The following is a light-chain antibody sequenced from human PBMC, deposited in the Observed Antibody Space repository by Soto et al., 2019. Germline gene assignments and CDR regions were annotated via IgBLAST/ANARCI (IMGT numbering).Light chain of an antibody. CDR3: QHYNNWPPWT. J-gene: IGKJ1*01. Sequence: ETVMTQSPATLSVSPGERVTLSCRASQSVSINLAWYQQKPGQAPRLLIYGASSRAPGVPARFGGSGSETEFTLTISGRQSEDFAVYYCQHYNNWPPWTFGQGTKVEVK. CDR1: QSVSIN. CDR2: GAS. V-gene: IGKV3-15*01.